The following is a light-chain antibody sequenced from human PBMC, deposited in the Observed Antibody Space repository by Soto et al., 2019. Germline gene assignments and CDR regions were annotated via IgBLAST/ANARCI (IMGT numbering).Light chain of an antibody. CDR2: AAS. Sequence: DIQMTQSPSALSASVGDRVTITCRASQGISNFLAWYQQRPGKIPKVLIYAASTLQSGVPSRFSGSGSGTDFSLTISRLQPEDVATYYCQKYNSAPSLTFGGGTKVEIK. CDR3: QKYNSAPSLT. V-gene: IGKV1-27*01. J-gene: IGKJ4*01. CDR1: QGISNF.